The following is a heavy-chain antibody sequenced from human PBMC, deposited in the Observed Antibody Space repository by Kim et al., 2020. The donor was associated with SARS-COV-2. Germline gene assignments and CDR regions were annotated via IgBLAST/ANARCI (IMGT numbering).Heavy chain of an antibody. D-gene: IGHD1-7*01. CDR1: GFTFSSYG. Sequence: GGSLRLSCAASGFTFSSYGMHWVRQAPGKGLEWVAVISYDGSNKYYADSVKGRFTISRDNSKNTLYLQMNSLRAEDTAVYYCAKDQRITGTTFDYWGQGTLVTVSS. CDR3: AKDQRITGTTFDY. J-gene: IGHJ4*02. V-gene: IGHV3-30*18. CDR2: ISYDGSNK.